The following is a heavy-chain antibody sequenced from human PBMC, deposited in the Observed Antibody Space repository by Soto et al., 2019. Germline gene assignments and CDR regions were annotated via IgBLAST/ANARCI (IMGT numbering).Heavy chain of an antibody. CDR2: INPNSGGT. J-gene: IGHJ6*02. V-gene: IGHV1-2*04. CDR3: ARGDHYDFWSGYFPNYYYYGMDV. Sequence: ASVKVSCKASGYTFTGYYMHWVRQAPGQGLEWMGWINPNSGGTNYAQKFQGWVTMTRDTSISTAYMELSRLRSDDTAVYYCARGDHYDFWSGYFPNYYYYGMDVWGQGTTVTVSS. CDR1: GYTFTGYY. D-gene: IGHD3-3*01.